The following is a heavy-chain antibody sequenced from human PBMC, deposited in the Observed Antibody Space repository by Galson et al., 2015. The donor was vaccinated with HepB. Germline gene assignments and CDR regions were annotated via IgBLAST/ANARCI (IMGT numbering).Heavy chain of an antibody. CDR1: GYTFTSHG. CDR3: ARGVLLWDGPDY. D-gene: IGHD3-10*01. J-gene: IGHJ4*02. CDR2: INPSGGST. Sequence: QSGAEVKKPGSSVKVSCKASGYTFTSHGISWVRQAPGQGLEWMGIINPSGGSTDYAQKFRGRLTMTRDTSTSTVFMELSSLRSEDTAVYHCARGVLLWDGPDYWGQGTLVTVSS. V-gene: IGHV1-46*01.